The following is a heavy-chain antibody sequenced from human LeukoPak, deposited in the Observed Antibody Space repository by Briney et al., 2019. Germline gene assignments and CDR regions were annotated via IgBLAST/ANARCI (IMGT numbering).Heavy chain of an antibody. CDR1: GFTFSSYG. J-gene: IGHJ4*02. CDR2: ISYDGSNK. Sequence: GGSLRLSCAASGFTFSSYGMHWVRQAPGKGLEWVAVISYDGSNKYYADSVKGRFTISRDNSKNTLYLQMNSLRAEDTAVYYCAKGPNYGDYEPHFDCWGQGTLVTVSS. CDR3: AKGPNYGDYEPHFDC. D-gene: IGHD4-17*01. V-gene: IGHV3-30*18.